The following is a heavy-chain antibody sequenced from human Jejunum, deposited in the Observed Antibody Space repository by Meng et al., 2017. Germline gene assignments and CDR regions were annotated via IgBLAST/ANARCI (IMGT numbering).Heavy chain of an antibody. Sequence: GESLKISCAASGFTFSSYWMHWVRQAPGKGLVWVSRINGDGTGTNYADSVKGRFTISSDNAKNTLYLQMNSLRAEDTAVYYCATKWVFDAFDVWGQGTMVTVSS. CDR1: GFTFSSYW. CDR3: ATKWVFDAFDV. CDR2: INGDGTGT. J-gene: IGHJ3*01. V-gene: IGHV3-74*01. D-gene: IGHD1-26*01.